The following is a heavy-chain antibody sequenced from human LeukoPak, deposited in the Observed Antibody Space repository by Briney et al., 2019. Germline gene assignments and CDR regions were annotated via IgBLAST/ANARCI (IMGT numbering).Heavy chain of an antibody. D-gene: IGHD3-10*01. CDR2: IYYSGST. Sequence: SQTLSLTCTVSGGSISSGGYYWSWIRQHPGKGLEWIGYIYYSGSTYYNPSLKGRVTISVDTSKNQFSLKLSSVTAADTAVYYCARTTYYYGSGSSPHLDYWGQGTLVTVSS. CDR3: ARTTYYYGSGSSPHLDY. CDR1: GGSISSGGYY. V-gene: IGHV4-31*03. J-gene: IGHJ4*02.